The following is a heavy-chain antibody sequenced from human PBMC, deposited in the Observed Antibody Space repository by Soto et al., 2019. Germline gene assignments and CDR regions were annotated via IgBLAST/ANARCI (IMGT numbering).Heavy chain of an antibody. Sequence: QVQLQESGPGLVKPSQTLSLTCTVSGGSISSGGYYWSWIRQHPGKGLEWIGYIYYSGSTYYNPALQSRVTISVDTSKNQFTLNLSSVTAADTAVYYCARVQGNTVTTFRIDAFDIWGQGTMVTVSS. CDR2: IYYSGST. CDR1: GGSISSGGYY. D-gene: IGHD4-17*01. V-gene: IGHV4-31*03. J-gene: IGHJ3*02. CDR3: ARVQGNTVTTFRIDAFDI.